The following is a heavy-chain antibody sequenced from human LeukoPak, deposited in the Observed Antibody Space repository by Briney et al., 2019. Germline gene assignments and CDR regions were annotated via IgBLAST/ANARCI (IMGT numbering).Heavy chain of an antibody. CDR1: GYTFTSYY. CDR2: LNPSGSST. Sequence: GASVKVSCKASGYTFTSYYVHWVRQAPGQGLEWVGILNPSGSSTSYAQNFQGRVTMTSDTSTSTVYMELSSLRSEDTVVYYCARGGSGSYKYYFDYWGQGTLVTVSP. J-gene: IGHJ4*02. D-gene: IGHD1-26*01. V-gene: IGHV1-46*01. CDR3: ARGGSGSYKYYFDY.